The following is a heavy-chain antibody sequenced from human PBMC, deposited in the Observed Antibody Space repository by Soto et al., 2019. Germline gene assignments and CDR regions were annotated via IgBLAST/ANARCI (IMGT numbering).Heavy chain of an antibody. Sequence: GASVKVSCKASGGTFSSYAISWVRQAPGQGLEWMGIINPSGGSTSYAQKFQGRVTMTRDTSTSTVYMELSSLRSEDTAVYYCAREPRTEYSSSYRYYYYGMDVWGQGTTVTVSS. CDR2: INPSGGST. D-gene: IGHD6-6*01. CDR3: AREPRTEYSSSYRYYYYGMDV. V-gene: IGHV1-46*01. CDR1: GGTFSSYA. J-gene: IGHJ6*02.